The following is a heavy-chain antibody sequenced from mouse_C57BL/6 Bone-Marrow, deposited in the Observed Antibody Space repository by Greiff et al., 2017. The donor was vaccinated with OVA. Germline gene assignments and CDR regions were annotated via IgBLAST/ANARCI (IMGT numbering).Heavy chain of an antibody. J-gene: IGHJ3*01. CDR1: GYTFTSYW. D-gene: IGHD4-1*01. CDR3: ARFELGVGFAY. CDR2: IDPNSGGT. V-gene: IGHV1-72*01. Sequence: QVHVKQPGAELVKPGASVKLSCKASGYTFTSYWMHWVKQRPGRGLEWIGRIDPNSGGTKYNEKFKSKATLTVDKPSSTAYMQLSSLTSEDSAVYYCARFELGVGFAYWGQGTLVTVSA.